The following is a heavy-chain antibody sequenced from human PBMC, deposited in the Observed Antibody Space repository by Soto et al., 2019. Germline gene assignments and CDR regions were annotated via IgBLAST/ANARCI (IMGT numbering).Heavy chain of an antibody. CDR3: AREGMITFGGVIGDY. J-gene: IGHJ4*02. CDR1: GYTFTSYY. Sequence: QVQLVQSGAEVKKPGASVKVSCKASGYTFTSYYMHWVRQAPGQGLEWMGIINPSGGSTSYAQKFQGRVTMTRDTSTSTVYMELSSLRSEDTAVYYCAREGMITFGGVIGDYWGQGTLVTVSS. V-gene: IGHV1-46*03. CDR2: INPSGGST. D-gene: IGHD3-16*02.